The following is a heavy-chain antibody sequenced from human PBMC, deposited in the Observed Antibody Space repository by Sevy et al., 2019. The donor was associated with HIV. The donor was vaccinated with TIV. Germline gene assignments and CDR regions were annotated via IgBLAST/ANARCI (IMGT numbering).Heavy chain of an antibody. CDR2: IKEDGSDK. V-gene: IGHV3-7*01. CDR3: ATDPFSVTTSNDYMDV. Sequence: GGSLRLSCAASGFTFSNYWMSWVRQAPGKGLEWVANIKEDGSDKYNVDSVKGRFTNSRDNAKNSLYLQMNSLRAEDTAVYYCATDPFSVTTSNDYMDVWGKGTTVTVSS. J-gene: IGHJ6*03. CDR1: GFTFSNYW. D-gene: IGHD4-17*01.